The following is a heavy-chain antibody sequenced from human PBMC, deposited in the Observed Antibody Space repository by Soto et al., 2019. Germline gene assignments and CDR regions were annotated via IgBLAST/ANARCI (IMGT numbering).Heavy chain of an antibody. V-gene: IGHV3-30*18. CDR2: ISHEGVMK. J-gene: IGHJ6*02. Sequence: PGGSLRLSCTASGFTFESYGMHWVRQAPGKGLEWLAYISHEGVMKFYAGSVKGRFTISRDNSKNTLYLQLSSLRPDDTGVYYCAKQEGQASSGDNFYYYAMEVWGRGNTVTVSS. D-gene: IGHD5-12*01. CDR1: GFTFESYG. CDR3: AKQEGQASSGDNFYYYAMEV.